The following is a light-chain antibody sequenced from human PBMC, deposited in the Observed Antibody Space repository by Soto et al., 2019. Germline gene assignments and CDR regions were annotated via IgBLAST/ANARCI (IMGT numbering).Light chain of an antibody. CDR2: AAS. CDR1: QGIRND. Sequence: DIQVTQSPSSLSASVGDRVTITCRTSQGIRNDLSWYQHKSGKAPKRLIFAASNLQSGVSSRFSGSGTGTEFALTISSLQPEDFATYYCLQHNASPLTFGGGTKVEIK. J-gene: IGKJ4*01. V-gene: IGKV1-17*01. CDR3: LQHNASPLT.